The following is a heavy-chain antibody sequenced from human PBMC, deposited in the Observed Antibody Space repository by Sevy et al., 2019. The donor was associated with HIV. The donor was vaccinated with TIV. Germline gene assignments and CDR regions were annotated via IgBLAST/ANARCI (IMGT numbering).Heavy chain of an antibody. D-gene: IGHD3-22*01. CDR2: IYTSGST. J-gene: IGHJ4*02. CDR3: ARMGDSSGFFDY. V-gene: IGHV4-4*07. CDR1: GGSISSYY. Sequence: ETLSLTCTVSGGSISSYYWSWILQPAGKGLEWIGRIYTSGSTNYNPSLKSRVTMSVDTSKNQFSLKLSSVTAADTAVYYCARMGDSSGFFDYWGQGTLVTVSS.